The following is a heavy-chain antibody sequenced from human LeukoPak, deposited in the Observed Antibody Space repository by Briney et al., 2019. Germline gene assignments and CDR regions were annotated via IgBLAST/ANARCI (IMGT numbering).Heavy chain of an antibody. CDR2: FDPEDGET. CDR1: GGTFSSYA. D-gene: IGHD1-26*01. Sequence: ASVKVSCKASGGTFSSYAISWVRQAPGQGLGGRGVFDPEDGETIYAQKFQGRVTMTEDTSTDTAYMELSSLRSEDTAVYYCATERGSGSLLFDYWGQGTLVTVSS. J-gene: IGHJ4*02. CDR3: ATERGSGSLLFDY. V-gene: IGHV1-24*01.